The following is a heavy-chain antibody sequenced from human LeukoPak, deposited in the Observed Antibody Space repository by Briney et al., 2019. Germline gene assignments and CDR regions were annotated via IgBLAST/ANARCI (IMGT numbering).Heavy chain of an antibody. V-gene: IGHV3-21*01. Sequence: GGSLTLSCAASGFTFSSYSMNWVRQAPGKGLEWVSSISSSSSYIYYADSVKGRFTISRDNAKNSLYLQMNSLRAEDTAVYYCARGRGGYYFDYWGQGTLVTVSS. CDR3: ARGRGGYYFDY. J-gene: IGHJ4*02. CDR2: ISSSSSYI. CDR1: GFTFSSYS. D-gene: IGHD3-16*01.